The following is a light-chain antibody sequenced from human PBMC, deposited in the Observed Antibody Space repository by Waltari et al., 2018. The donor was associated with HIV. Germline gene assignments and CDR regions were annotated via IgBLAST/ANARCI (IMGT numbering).Light chain of an antibody. V-gene: IGLV3-1*01. CDR2: QDR. CDR3: QAWDSSTAYVV. CDR1: KLGDKY. J-gene: IGLJ2*01. Sequence: SYELTQPPSVSVSPGQTASITCSGDKLGDKYACWYQQKAGQSPVLVIYQDRKRPSGTPERFSGSNSGNTATLTISGTQAMDEADYYCQAWDSSTAYVVFGGGTKLTVL.